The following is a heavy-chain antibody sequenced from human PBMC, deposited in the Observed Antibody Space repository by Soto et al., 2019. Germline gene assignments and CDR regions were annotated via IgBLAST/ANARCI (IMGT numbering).Heavy chain of an antibody. CDR2: MSYSGIT. D-gene: IGHD1-7*01. J-gene: IGHJ4*02. V-gene: IGHV4-30-4*01. CDR1: GVSISSGSYY. CDR3: ATMGTPATGLYYLDN. Sequence: QVQLQESGPGLVKPSQTLSLTCTVSGVSISSGSYYWSWIRQPPGKGLEWIGFMSYSGITSYNASLKSRITMSVDTSKSQFSLSLSFVTASDTAVYYCATMGTPATGLYYLDNWGQGTLVTVSS.